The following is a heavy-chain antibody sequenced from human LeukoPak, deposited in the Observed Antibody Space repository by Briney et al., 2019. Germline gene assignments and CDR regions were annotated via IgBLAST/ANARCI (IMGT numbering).Heavy chain of an antibody. D-gene: IGHD6-13*01. V-gene: IGHV3-21*01. Sequence: GGSLRLSSEASELPFNAYSMNWVRQAPGKGLEWVSSISSSSYYTYYADSVKGRFTISRDNTKNSLYLQMNSLRVEDTAVYYCARDLAAGTGNWLDPWGQGTLVTVSS. CDR1: ELPFNAYS. CDR3: ARDLAAGTGNWLDP. J-gene: IGHJ5*02. CDR2: ISSSSYYT.